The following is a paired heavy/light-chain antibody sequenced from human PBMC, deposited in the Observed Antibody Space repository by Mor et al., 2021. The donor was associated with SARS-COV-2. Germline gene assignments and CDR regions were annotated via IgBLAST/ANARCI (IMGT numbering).Light chain of an antibody. Sequence: DIQMTQSPSSVSASVGDRVTVTCRASQGINNWLAWYQQKPGKAPKLLISGASNLQGGVPPRFSGSGSGTDFVLTISSLQPEDFATYYCQQGHSFPLTFGGGTKVEI. CDR3: QQGHSFPLT. CDR2: GAS. CDR1: QGINNW. V-gene: IGKV1-12*01. J-gene: IGKJ4*01.
Heavy chain of an antibody. CDR2: IGYDSTVK. CDR3: AREAWDTTGYYRCDH. D-gene: IGHD3-9*01. J-gene: IGHJ4*02. Sequence: QAQLVESGGGVVQPGTSLRLSCAVSGLSFTGYAMNWVRQAPGKGLEWVSFIGYDSTVKHYADAVRGRFTISRDDSTNTVSLQMNSLRPDDTAIYYCAREAWDTTGYYRCDHWGQGTLVTVSS. V-gene: IGHV3-30*04. CDR1: GLSFTGYA.